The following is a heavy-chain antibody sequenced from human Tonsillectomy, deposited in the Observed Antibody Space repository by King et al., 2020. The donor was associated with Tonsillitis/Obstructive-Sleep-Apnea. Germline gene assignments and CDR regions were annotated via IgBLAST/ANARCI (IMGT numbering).Heavy chain of an antibody. CDR1: GYTFTRYY. Sequence: QLVQSGAEVKKPGASVKGSFKAYGYTFTRYYMHWVRQAPGQGLEWMGIIKPKGGRTSYAQKFQGRVTMTRDTSTSTVYMELSSLRSEDTAVYYCARGDTVTTYYYSYYMDVWGKGTTVTVSS. D-gene: IGHD4-11*01. CDR2: IKPKGGRT. CDR3: ARGDTVTTYYYSYYMDV. V-gene: IGHV1-46*01. J-gene: IGHJ6*03.